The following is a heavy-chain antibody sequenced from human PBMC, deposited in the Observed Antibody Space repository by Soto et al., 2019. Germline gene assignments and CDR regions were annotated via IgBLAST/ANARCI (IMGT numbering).Heavy chain of an antibody. CDR2: INAGNGNT. Sequence: GASVNVSCKASGYTFTSYAMHWVRQAPGQRLEWMGWINAGNGNTKYSQKFQGRVTITRDTSASTAYMELSSLRSEDTAVYYCATDGQITLFGVASAPYAMDVWGQGTTVTVSS. D-gene: IGHD3-3*01. V-gene: IGHV1-3*01. CDR3: ATDGQITLFGVASAPYAMDV. CDR1: GYTFTSYA. J-gene: IGHJ6*02.